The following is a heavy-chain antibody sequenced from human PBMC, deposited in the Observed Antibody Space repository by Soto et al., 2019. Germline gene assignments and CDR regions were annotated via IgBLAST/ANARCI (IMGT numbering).Heavy chain of an antibody. J-gene: IGHJ6*04. V-gene: IGHV4-61*01. CDR2: IFFTGIT. Sequence: QVQLQESGPGLVRPSETLSLTCTVSGGSVTTGSYNWSWIRRPPGKVLEWIGNIFFTGITHYNPSLNTRVTLAVDTSKNQFPVAVPSVPAGDRAVYSCAREGPGMNAGGKGPPFT. CDR3: AREGPGMNA. CDR1: GGSVTTGSYN.